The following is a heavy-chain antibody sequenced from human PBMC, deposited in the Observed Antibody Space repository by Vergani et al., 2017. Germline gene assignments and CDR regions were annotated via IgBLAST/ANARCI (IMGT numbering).Heavy chain of an antibody. Sequence: QVQLQESGPGLVKPSETLSLTCTVSGYSISSGYYWGWIRQPPGKGLEWIGSIYHSGSTYYNPSRKSRVTISVATSKNQCSLKRSSVTAADTAVYYCARDSGGYVGGSYEAWFDPWGQGTLVTVSS. D-gene: IGHD3-16*01. CDR1: GYSISSGYY. CDR3: ARDSGGYVGGSYEAWFDP. J-gene: IGHJ5*02. CDR2: IYHSGST. V-gene: IGHV4-38-2*02.